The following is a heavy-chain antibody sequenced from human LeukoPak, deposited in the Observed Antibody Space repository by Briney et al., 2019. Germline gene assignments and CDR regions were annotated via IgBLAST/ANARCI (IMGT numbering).Heavy chain of an antibody. V-gene: IGHV3-74*01. D-gene: IGHD2-15*01. Sequence: PGGSLRLSCAASGFSFSSYWMHWVRQAPGKGLVWVARIQYDGSTTNYADSVKGRFTISRDNAKKTLYVQMHSLRAEDTAGYYCARALVAGVTLNALDIWGQGTMVTV. CDR1: GFSFSSYW. CDR3: ARALVAGVTLNALDI. CDR2: IQYDGSTT. J-gene: IGHJ3*02.